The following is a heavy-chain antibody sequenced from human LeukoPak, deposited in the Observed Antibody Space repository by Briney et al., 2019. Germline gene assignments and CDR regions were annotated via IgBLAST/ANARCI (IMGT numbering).Heavy chain of an antibody. J-gene: IGHJ4*02. CDR1: GGSISSYY. CDR2: IYYSGST. D-gene: IGHD3-10*01. CDR3: ARGRRGWFGELLASYYFDY. Sequence: SETLSLTCTVSGGSISSYYWSWIRQPPGKGLEWIGYIYYSGSTNYNPSLKSRVTISVDTSKNQFSLKLSSVTAADTAVYYCARGRRGWFGELLASYYFDYWGQGTLVTVSS. V-gene: IGHV4-59*08.